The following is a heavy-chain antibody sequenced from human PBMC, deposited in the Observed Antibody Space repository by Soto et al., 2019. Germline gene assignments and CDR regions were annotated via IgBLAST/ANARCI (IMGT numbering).Heavy chain of an antibody. V-gene: IGHV3-43*01. J-gene: IGHJ6*02. D-gene: IGHD1-26*01. CDR3: AKDRNGGGIGVAAPPYYYYYGMDV. CDR2: ISWDGGST. Sequence: GGSLRLSCAASGFTFDDYTMHWVRQAPGKGLEWVSLISWDGGSTYYADSVKGRFTISRDNSKNSLYLQMNSLRTEDTALYYCAKDRNGGGIGVAAPPYYYYYGMDVWGQGTTVTVSS. CDR1: GFTFDDYT.